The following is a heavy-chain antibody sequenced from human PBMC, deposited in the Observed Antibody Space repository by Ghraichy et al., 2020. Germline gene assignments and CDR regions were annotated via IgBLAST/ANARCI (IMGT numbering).Heavy chain of an antibody. CDR1: GFTFSSYA. CDR3: AKAGPSGSTMIVVVNWFDP. J-gene: IGHJ5*02. Sequence: GGSLRLSCAASGFTFSSYAMSWVRQAPGKGLEWVSAISGSGGSTYYADSVKGRFTISRDNSKNTLYLQMNSLRAEDTAVYYCAKAGPSGSTMIVVVNWFDPWGQGTLVTVSS. CDR2: ISGSGGST. D-gene: IGHD3-22*01. V-gene: IGHV3-23*01.